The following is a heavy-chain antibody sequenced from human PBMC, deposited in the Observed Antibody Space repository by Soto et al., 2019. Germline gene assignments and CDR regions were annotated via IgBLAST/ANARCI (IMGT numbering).Heavy chain of an antibody. CDR3: AIHNYGSGNTYLVS. D-gene: IGHD3-10*01. Sequence: PSETLSLTCTVSGGTISSYYWSWSRQPPGKGLEWIGYIYYSGSTNYNPSLKSRVTISVDTSKNQFSLKLNSMTAADTAVYYCAIHNYGSGNTYLVSWGQGILVTVSS. J-gene: IGHJ4*02. CDR2: IYYSGST. V-gene: IGHV4-59*08. CDR1: GGTISSYY.